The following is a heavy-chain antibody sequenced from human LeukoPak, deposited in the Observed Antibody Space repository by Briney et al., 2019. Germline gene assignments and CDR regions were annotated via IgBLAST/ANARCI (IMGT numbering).Heavy chain of an antibody. Sequence: SETLSLTCTVSGGFISSSSYYWGWIRQPPGKGLEWIGSIYYSGSTSYNPSLKSRVTISVDTSKNQFSLKLSSVTAADTAVYYCARVRRGSPDAFNIWGQGTMVTVSS. CDR2: IYYSGST. CDR3: ARVRRGSPDAFNI. J-gene: IGHJ3*02. CDR1: GGFISSSSYY. V-gene: IGHV4-39*07. D-gene: IGHD1-26*01.